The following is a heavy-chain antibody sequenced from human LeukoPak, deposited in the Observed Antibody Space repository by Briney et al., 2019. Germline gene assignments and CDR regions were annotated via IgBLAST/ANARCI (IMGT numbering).Heavy chain of an antibody. CDR2: IYYSGST. V-gene: IGHV4-59*01. CDR3: AREWNYVIDS. CDR1: GSSISSYY. Sequence: SETLSLTCTVSGSSISSYYWSWIRQPPGKGLEWIGYIYYSGSTTYNPSLKSRVTISVDTSKNQFSVKLSSVTAADTAVYYCAREWNYVIDSWGQGTLVTVSS. D-gene: IGHD1-7*01. J-gene: IGHJ5*01.